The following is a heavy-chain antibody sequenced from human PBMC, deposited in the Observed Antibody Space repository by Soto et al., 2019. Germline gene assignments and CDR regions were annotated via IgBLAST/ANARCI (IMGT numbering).Heavy chain of an antibody. Sequence: GESLKISCKGSGYSFTSYWIGWVRQMPGKGLEWMGIIYPGDSDTRYSPSFQGQVTISADKSISTAYLQWSSLKASDTAMYYSARRISYGDFPPRWFDPWGQGTLVTVSS. CDR1: GYSFTSYW. V-gene: IGHV5-51*01. D-gene: IGHD4-17*01. J-gene: IGHJ5*02. CDR3: ARRISYGDFPPRWFDP. CDR2: IYPGDSDT.